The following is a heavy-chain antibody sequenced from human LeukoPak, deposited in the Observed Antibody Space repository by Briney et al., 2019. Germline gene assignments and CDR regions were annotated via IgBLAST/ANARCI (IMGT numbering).Heavy chain of an antibody. CDR2: ISWNSGSI. V-gene: IGHV3-9*03. CDR1: GFTLDDYA. J-gene: IGHJ4*02. D-gene: IGHD1-26*01. CDR3: AKAPRELLDFYFDY. Sequence: PGGSLRLSCEVSGFTLDDYAMPWVRQAPGKGLEWVSGISWNSGSIGYADSVKGRFTISRDNAKNSLYLQMNSLRAEDMALYYCAKAPRELLDFYFDYWGQGTLVTVSS.